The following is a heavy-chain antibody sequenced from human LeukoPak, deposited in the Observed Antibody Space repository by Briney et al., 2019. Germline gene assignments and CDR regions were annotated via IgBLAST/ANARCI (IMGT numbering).Heavy chain of an antibody. Sequence: ASVKVSCKASGYTFTSYYMHWVRQAPGQGLEWMGIINPSGGSTSYAQKFQGRVTMTRDMSTSTVYMELSSLRSEDTAVYYCARSSGAAAGTWSFDLWGRGTLVTVSS. J-gene: IGHJ2*01. CDR1: GYTFTSYY. D-gene: IGHD6-13*01. CDR3: ARSSGAAAGTWSFDL. V-gene: IGHV1-46*01. CDR2: INPSGGST.